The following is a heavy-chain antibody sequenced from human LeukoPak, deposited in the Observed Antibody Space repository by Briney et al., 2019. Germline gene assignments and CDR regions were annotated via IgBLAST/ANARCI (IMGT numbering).Heavy chain of an antibody. V-gene: IGHV4-39*07. CDR3: ARAWGSGPTG. J-gene: IGHJ4*02. D-gene: IGHD2-15*01. CDR1: GVSISSSNSY. Sequence: SETLSLTCTVSGVSISSSNSYWGWIRQPPGKGLEWIGSIYYSGNTYYNPSLKSRVTISVDTSKNQFSLKLSSVTAADTAVYYCARAWGSGPTGWGQGTLVTVSS. CDR2: IYYSGNT.